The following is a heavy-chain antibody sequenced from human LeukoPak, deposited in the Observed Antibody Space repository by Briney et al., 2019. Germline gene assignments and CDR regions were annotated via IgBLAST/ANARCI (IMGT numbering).Heavy chain of an antibody. CDR1: GGSISSSNW. D-gene: IGHD4-17*01. Sequence: SETLSLTCAVSGGSISSSNWWCWVRQPPGKGQEWIGEIYHSGSTNYNPSLKSRVTISVDKSKNQFSLKLSSVTAADTAVYYCARDDYGDYITGAWGQGTLVTVSS. V-gene: IGHV4-4*02. J-gene: IGHJ5*02. CDR2: IYHSGST. CDR3: ARDDYGDYITGA.